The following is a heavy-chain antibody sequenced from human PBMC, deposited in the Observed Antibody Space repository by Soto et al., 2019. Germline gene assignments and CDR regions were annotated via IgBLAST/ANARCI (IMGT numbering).Heavy chain of an antibody. V-gene: IGHV1-69*12. Sequence: QVQLVQSGAEVKKPGSSVKVSCKASGGTFSSYAISWVRQAPGQGLEWMGGIIPIFGTANYAQKFQGRVTTTADEATSTAYMELSSLRSEDTAVYYCASLGAMVRGKSGMDVWGQGTTVTVSS. CDR3: ASLGAMVRGKSGMDV. CDR1: GGTFSSYA. CDR2: IIPIFGTA. J-gene: IGHJ6*02. D-gene: IGHD3-10*01.